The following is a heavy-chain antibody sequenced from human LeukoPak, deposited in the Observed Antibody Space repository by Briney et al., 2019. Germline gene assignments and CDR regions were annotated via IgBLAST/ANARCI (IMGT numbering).Heavy chain of an antibody. CDR3: ASVGYYDSSGYYFDY. D-gene: IGHD3-22*01. Sequence: ASVKVSCKASGYTFTSYYMHWVRQAPGQGLEWMGIINPSGGSTSYAQKFQGRVTMTRDTSTSTVYMELSSLRSEDTAVYYCASVGYYDSSGYYFDYWGQGTLVTVSS. V-gene: IGHV1-46*01. CDR1: GYTFTSYY. J-gene: IGHJ4*02. CDR2: INPSGGST.